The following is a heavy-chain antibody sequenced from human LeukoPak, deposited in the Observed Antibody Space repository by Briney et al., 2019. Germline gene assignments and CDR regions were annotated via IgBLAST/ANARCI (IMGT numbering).Heavy chain of an antibody. CDR3: ATAGNYRFDY. J-gene: IGHJ4*02. V-gene: IGHV3-74*01. Sequence: PGGSLRLSCAGPGFIFSSTWMHWVRQAPGEGLVWVSRINSDGSTINYADSVKGRLTISRDNAKNTLCLQMNSLRVEDTALYFCATAGNYRFDYWGQGTLVTVSS. CDR1: GFIFSSTW. D-gene: IGHD1-7*01. CDR2: INSDGSTI.